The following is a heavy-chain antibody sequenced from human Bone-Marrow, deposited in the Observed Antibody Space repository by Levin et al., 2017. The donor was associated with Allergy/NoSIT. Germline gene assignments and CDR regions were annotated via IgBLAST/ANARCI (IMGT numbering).Heavy chain of an antibody. V-gene: IGHV3-7*01. J-gene: IGHJ5*02. CDR1: GFTFSNSW. CDR2: IKEDGSEK. D-gene: IGHD5-24*01. CDR3: ARDQFRRATIGARWFDP. Sequence: PGESLKISCAASGFTFSNSWMSWVRQAPGKGLEWVANIKEDGSEKYYVDSVKGRFTISRDNAKNSLYVQMNSLRAEDTAVYYCARDQFRRATIGARWFDPWGQGTLVTVSS.